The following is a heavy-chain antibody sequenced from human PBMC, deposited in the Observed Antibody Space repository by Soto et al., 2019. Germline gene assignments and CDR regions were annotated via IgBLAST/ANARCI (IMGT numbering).Heavy chain of an antibody. Sequence: SETLSLTCAVSGGSISSGGYSWSWIRQPPGKGLEWIGYIYHSGSTYYNPSLKSRVTISVGRSKNQFSLKLSSVTAADTAVYYCARAHGSGWGAFDIWGQGTMVTV. CDR2: IYHSGST. CDR3: ARAHGSGWGAFDI. D-gene: IGHD3-10*01. V-gene: IGHV4-30-2*01. J-gene: IGHJ3*02. CDR1: GGSISSGGYS.